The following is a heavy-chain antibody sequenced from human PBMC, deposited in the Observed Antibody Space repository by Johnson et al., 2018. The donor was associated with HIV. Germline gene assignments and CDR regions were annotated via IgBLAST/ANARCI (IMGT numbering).Heavy chain of an antibody. Sequence: QVQLVEPGGGVFQPGRSLRLSCTVSGIIFSHYGMHWVRQAPGKGLEWVAVMSYDGINKYYADSVKGRFTISRDNSKNTLYLQMNSLRPEDTAVYYCARDSSNSFRFEMYAFDIWGQGTMVTVSS. CDR2: MSYDGINK. J-gene: IGHJ3*02. V-gene: IGHV3-30*03. CDR3: ARDSSNSFRFEMYAFDI. CDR1: GIIFSHYG. D-gene: IGHD6-6*01.